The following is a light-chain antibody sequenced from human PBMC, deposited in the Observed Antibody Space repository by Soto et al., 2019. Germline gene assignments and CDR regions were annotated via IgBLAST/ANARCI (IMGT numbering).Light chain of an antibody. J-gene: IGLJ1*01. CDR3: ISYASINTYV. CDR2: DVT. V-gene: IGLV2-14*01. Sequence: QSELTXPASVSGSPGQSITISCTGTSIDVVCYDYVSWYQQHPGKAPKLMIYDVTNRPSGVSNRFSGSKSGNTASLTISGLQAEDEADYYCISYASINTYVFGTGTKVTVL. CDR1: SIDVVCYDY.